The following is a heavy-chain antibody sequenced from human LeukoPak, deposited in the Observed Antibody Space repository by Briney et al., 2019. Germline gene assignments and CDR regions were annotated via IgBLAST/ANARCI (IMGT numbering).Heavy chain of an antibody. J-gene: IGHJ4*02. CDR2: IKQDGSEK. Sequence: AGGSLRLSCAASRFTFSSCWMSWVRQAPGKGLEWVANIKQDGSEKYYVDFVKGRFTISRDNAKNSLYLQMNRLRAEDTAVYYCARDAPPYCSGGSCYPRYWGQGALVTVPS. D-gene: IGHD2-15*01. CDR1: RFTFSSCW. V-gene: IGHV3-7*01. CDR3: ARDAPPYCSGGSCYPRY.